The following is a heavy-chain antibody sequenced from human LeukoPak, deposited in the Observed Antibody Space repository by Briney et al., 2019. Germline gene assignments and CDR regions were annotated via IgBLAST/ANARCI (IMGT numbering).Heavy chain of an antibody. CDR2: IYYSGST. J-gene: IGHJ5*02. CDR1: GGSISSGGYY. CDR3: ARHLRNYIVVVPAAIVSVWFDP. Sequence: PSETLSLTCTVSGGSISSGGYYWSWIRQHPGKGLEWIGYIYYSGSTYYNPSLKSRVTISVDTSKNQFSLKLSSVTAADTAVYYCARHLRNYIVVVPAAIVSVWFDPWGQGTLVTVSS. V-gene: IGHV4-31*03. D-gene: IGHD2-2*01.